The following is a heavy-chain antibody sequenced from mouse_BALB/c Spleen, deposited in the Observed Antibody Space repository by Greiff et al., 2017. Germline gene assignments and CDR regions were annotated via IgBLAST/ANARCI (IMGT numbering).Heavy chain of an antibody. CDR2: ISSGGSYT. J-gene: IGHJ3*01. D-gene: IGHD2-13*01. CDR1: GFTFSSYA. Sequence: DVHLVESGGGLVKPGGSLKLSCAASGFTFSSYAMSWVRQSPEKRLEWVAEISSGGSYTYYPDTVTGRFTISRDNAKNTLYLEMSSLRSEDTAMYYVARGGDQGPWFAYWGQGTLVTVSA. V-gene: IGHV5-9-4*01. CDR3: ARGGDQGPWFAY.